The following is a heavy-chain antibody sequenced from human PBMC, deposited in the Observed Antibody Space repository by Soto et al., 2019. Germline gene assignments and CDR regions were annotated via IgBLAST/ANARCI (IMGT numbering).Heavy chain of an antibody. CDR1: GLNFNDYA. CDR2: VSTRGDIT. J-gene: IGHJ6*02. D-gene: IGHD3-10*01. Sequence: VHLLESGGDLVQPGGFLRLSCAASGLNFNDYAMTWVRQAPGKGLEWVSSVSTRGDITYYSDSVKGRFTISRDNSKNTLFLHMNSLRAEDTALCYCARGDRGGSGSPASYYYSGLDVWGQGTTVTVSS. V-gene: IGHV3-23*01. CDR3: ARGDRGGSGSPASYYYSGLDV.